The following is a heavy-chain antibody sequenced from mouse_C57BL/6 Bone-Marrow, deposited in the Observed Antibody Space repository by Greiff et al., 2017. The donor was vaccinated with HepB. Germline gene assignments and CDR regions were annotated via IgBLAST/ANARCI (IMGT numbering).Heavy chain of an antibody. CDR1: GYSFTDYK. J-gene: IGHJ2*01. D-gene: IGHD2-4*01. Sequence: EVQLQQSGPELVKPGASVKISCKASGYSFTDYKMNWVKQSNGKSLEWIRVINPNYGTTSYNQKFKGKATLTVDQSSSTAYMQLNSLTSEDSAVYYGARHSTYEYALYFDYWGQGTTLTVSS. V-gene: IGHV1-39*01. CDR2: INPNYGTT. CDR3: ARHSTYEYALYFDY.